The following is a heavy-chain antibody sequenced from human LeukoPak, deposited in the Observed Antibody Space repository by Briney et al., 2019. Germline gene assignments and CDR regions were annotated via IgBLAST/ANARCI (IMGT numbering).Heavy chain of an antibody. CDR1: TGFITISSSY. V-gene: IGHV4-39*01. J-gene: IGHJ4*02. Sequence: PSETLPLTCTVATGFITISSSYWAWIRQPPGKGLEWIGSIYYSGSTYYNPSLKSRVTISVDTSKNQFSLKLSSVSAENTAVYCCARHGGSYAYWGQGTLVTVSS. CDR3: ARHGGSYAY. CDR2: IYYSGST. D-gene: IGHD1-26*01.